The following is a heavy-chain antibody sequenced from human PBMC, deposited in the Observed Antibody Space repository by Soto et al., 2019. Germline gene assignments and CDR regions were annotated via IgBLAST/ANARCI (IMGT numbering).Heavy chain of an antibody. CDR3: ATTYDSSGYDY. Sequence: GGSLRLSCTASGFTFRGYAMNWVRQAPGKGLEWVSALSGTGISTYYADTVKGRFTISRDNSRNTLHLQMSSLRAEDTAVYYCATTYDSSGYDYWGQGTLVTVSS. D-gene: IGHD3-22*01. CDR1: GFTFRGYA. J-gene: IGHJ4*02. CDR2: LSGTGIST. V-gene: IGHV3-23*01.